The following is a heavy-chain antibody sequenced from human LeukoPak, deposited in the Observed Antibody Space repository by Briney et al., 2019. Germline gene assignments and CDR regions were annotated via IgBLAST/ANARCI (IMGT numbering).Heavy chain of an antibody. D-gene: IGHD7-27*01. CDR1: GYTFTGYY. CDR2: INPNSGGT. J-gene: IGHJ6*02. V-gene: IGHV1-2*02. CDR3: AREVTGDPYYSYGMDV. Sequence: ASVKVSCKASGYTFTGYYMHWVRQAPGQGLEWMGWINPNSGGTNYAQKFQGRVTMTRDTSISTAYMELSRLRSDDTAVYYCAREVTGDPYYSYGMDVSGQGTTVTVSS.